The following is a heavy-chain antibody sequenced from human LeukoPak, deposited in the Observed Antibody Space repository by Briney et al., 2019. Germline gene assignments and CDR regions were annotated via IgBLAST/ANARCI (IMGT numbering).Heavy chain of an antibody. CDR2: IYYSGST. CDR1: GGSISSSSYY. D-gene: IGHD6-19*01. J-gene: IGHJ4*02. Sequence: SETLSLTSTVSGGSISSSSYYWGWIRQPPGKGLEWIGSIYYSGSTYYNPSLKSRVTISVDTSKNQFSLKLSSVTAADTAVYYCARSQGLVLVGFDYWGQGTLVTVSS. V-gene: IGHV4-39*01. CDR3: ARSQGLVLVGFDY.